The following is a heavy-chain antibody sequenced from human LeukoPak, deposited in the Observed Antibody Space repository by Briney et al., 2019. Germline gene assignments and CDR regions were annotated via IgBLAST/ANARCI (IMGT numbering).Heavy chain of an antibody. V-gene: IGHV3-53*01. CDR1: GLTVSSNY. Sequence: PGGSLRLSCAASGLTVSSNYMTWVRQAPGKGLEWVSVIYSGGSQYYADSAKGRFSISRDNSKNTVYLQMNGLRAEDTAVYYCARDRRYCSGDSCYSGVDYWGQGTLVTVSS. CDR2: IYSGGSQ. J-gene: IGHJ4*02. CDR3: ARDRRYCSGDSCYSGVDY. D-gene: IGHD2-15*01.